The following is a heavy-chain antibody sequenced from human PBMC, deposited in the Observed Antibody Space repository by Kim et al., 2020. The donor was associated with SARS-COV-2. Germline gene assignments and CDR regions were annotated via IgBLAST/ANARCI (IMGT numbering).Heavy chain of an antibody. Sequence: AISVKSRITIDPDTSKNQFSRQMNSVTPEDTAVYYCARDLHYSGPLAGFDSWGQGTLVTVSS. V-gene: IGHV6-1*01. CDR3: ARDLHYSGPLAGFDS. J-gene: IGHJ4*02. D-gene: IGHD3-10*01.